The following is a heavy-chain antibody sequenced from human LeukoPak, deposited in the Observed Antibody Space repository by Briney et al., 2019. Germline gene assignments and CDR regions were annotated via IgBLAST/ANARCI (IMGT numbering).Heavy chain of an antibody. J-gene: IGHJ3*02. CDR2: ISWNSGSI. CDR1: GFTFDDYA. CDR3: ARPPTGGDAFDI. D-gene: IGHD7-27*01. V-gene: IGHV3-9*01. Sequence: GGSLRLSCAASGFTFDDYAMHWVRQAPGKGLEWVSGISWNSGSIGYADSVKGRFTISRDNAKNSLYLQMNSLRAEDTAVYYCARPPTGGDAFDIWGQGTMVTVSS.